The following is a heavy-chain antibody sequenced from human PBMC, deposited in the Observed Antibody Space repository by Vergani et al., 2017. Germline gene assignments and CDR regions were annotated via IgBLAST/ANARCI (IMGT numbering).Heavy chain of an antibody. V-gene: IGHV4-39*01. Sequence: QLQLQESGPGLVKPSATLSLTCSVSGASIRSSNYYWGWIRQPPGRGLGWFASIYYSGSTDYNPSLKSRVTISVDTSKNKFSLKLSSVTAADTAVYFCAGHSTVEWLVKLGWIDPWGQGILVTVSS. CDR1: GASIRSSNYY. CDR3: AGHSTVEWLVKLGWIDP. D-gene: IGHD6-19*01. CDR2: IYYSGST. J-gene: IGHJ5*02.